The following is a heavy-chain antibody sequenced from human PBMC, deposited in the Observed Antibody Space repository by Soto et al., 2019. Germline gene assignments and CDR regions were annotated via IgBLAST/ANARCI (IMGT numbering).Heavy chain of an antibody. CDR3: ARDLTIGGFFDP. Sequence: QVQLQESGPGPVKPSETLSLTCTVSGVSFTSYYWTWIRQPPGKGPEWIGYIYYSGITNYNPSLKSRVTMSVDTSKNQFSLKLTSVTAADTAVYYCARDLTIGGFFDPWGQGTLVTVSS. D-gene: IGHD3-10*01. CDR2: IYYSGIT. V-gene: IGHV4-59*01. J-gene: IGHJ5*02. CDR1: GVSFTSYY.